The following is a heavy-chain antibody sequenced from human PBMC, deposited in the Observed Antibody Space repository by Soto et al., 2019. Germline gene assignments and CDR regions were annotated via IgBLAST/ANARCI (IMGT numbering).Heavy chain of an antibody. D-gene: IGHD3-3*01. CDR1: GFTFSSYG. J-gene: IGHJ6*02. Sequence: QVQLVESGGGVVQPGRSLRLSSAASGFTFSSYGMHWVRQAPGKGLEWVAVIWYDGSNKYYADSVKGRFTISRDNSKNTLYLQMNSLRAEDTAVYYCARGDGRRNYDFWSGYYTGGPHYYYYGMDVWGQGTTVTVSS. V-gene: IGHV3-33*01. CDR2: IWYDGSNK. CDR3: ARGDGRRNYDFWSGYYTGGPHYYYYGMDV.